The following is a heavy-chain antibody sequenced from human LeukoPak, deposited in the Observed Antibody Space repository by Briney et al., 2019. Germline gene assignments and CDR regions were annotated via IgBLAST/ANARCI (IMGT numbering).Heavy chain of an antibody. CDR2: IYSSGAT. D-gene: IGHD6-19*01. V-gene: IGHV4-4*09. J-gene: IGHJ4*02. Sequence: TSETLSLTCTVSGGSISGYYWSWIRQPPGKALEWIGYIYSSGATNSNPSLKSRVTISVDSSKNQFSLKLTSVTAADTAVYYCARRFDTSGWVDYWGQGTLVTVSS. CDR3: ARRFDTSGWVDY. CDR1: GGSISGYY.